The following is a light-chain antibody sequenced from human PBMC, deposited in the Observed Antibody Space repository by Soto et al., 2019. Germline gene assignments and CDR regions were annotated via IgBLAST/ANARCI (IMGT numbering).Light chain of an antibody. CDR3: QQYNSYSLT. Sequence: DIQMTQSPSTLSASVGDRVTITCRASQSISSWLAWYQQKPGKAPKLLIYDASSLESGVPSRFSGSGPGTEFTLTISSLQPDDFATYYCQQYNSYSLTFGGGTKVEIK. J-gene: IGKJ4*01. CDR1: QSISSW. CDR2: DAS. V-gene: IGKV1-5*01.